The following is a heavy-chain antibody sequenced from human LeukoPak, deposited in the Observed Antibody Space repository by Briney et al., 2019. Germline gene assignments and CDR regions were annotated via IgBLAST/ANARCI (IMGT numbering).Heavy chain of an antibody. V-gene: IGHV3-23*01. D-gene: IGHD6-19*01. CDR1: GFTFSSYS. CDR3: AKPSVSGTGRSWFDA. Sequence: GGSLRLSCAAFGFTFSSYSMTWVRLAPGKGLEWVSVISGSGGNTVYADSVKGRFTISRDNSKNTLYLQMNSLRAEDTAVYYCAKPSVSGTGRSWFDAWGQGTLVTVSS. J-gene: IGHJ5*02. CDR2: ISGSGGNT.